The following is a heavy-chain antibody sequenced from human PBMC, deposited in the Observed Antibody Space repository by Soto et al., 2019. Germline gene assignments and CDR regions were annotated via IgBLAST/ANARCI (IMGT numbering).Heavy chain of an antibody. CDR2: IYHTGTT. CDR3: ARVYTYYYDSSGYSWFDP. D-gene: IGHD3-22*01. J-gene: IGHJ5*02. V-gene: IGHV4-30-2*01. CDR1: GGSINSGDYS. Sequence: SETLSLTCTVSGGSINSGDYSWTWIRQPPGKGLEWIGYIYHTGTTYYNMSLKSRVTISVDKSISTAYLQWSSLKASDTAMYYCARVYTYYYDSSGYSWFDPWGQGTLVTVSS.